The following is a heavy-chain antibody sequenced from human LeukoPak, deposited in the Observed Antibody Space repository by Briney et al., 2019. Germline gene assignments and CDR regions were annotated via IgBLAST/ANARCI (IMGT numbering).Heavy chain of an antibody. Sequence: PSETLSLTCTVSGGSISSYYWSWIRQPPGKGLEWIGYIYYSGSTNYNPSLKSRVTISVDTSKNQFSLKLSSVTTADTAVYYCARGRPLAVAAGWGYYMDVWGKGTTVTVSS. D-gene: IGHD6-19*01. J-gene: IGHJ6*03. V-gene: IGHV4-59*01. CDR3: ARGRPLAVAAGWGYYMDV. CDR2: IYYSGST. CDR1: GGSISSYY.